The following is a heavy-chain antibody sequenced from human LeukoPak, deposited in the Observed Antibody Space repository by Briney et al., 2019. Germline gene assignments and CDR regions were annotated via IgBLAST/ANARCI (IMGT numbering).Heavy chain of an antibody. CDR3: ARDHRATPLDY. Sequence: GGSLRLSCAASGFTFSSYAMHWVRQAPGKGLEWVAVIWYDGSNKYYADSVKGRFTISRDNSKNTLYLQMNSLRAEDTAVYYCARDHRATPLDYWGQGTLVTVSS. V-gene: IGHV3-33*08. CDR2: IWYDGSNK. CDR1: GFTFSSYA. D-gene: IGHD1-26*01. J-gene: IGHJ4*02.